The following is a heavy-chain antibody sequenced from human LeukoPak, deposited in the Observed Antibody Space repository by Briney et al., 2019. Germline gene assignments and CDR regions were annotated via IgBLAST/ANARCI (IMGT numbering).Heavy chain of an antibody. V-gene: IGHV3-23*01. CDR1: GFTFSSYA. J-gene: IGHJ6*02. Sequence: PGGSLRLSCAASGFTFSSYAMSWVRQAPGKGLEWVSAISGSGGSTYYADSVKGRFTISRDNSKNTLYLQMNSLRAEDTAVYYCAKDLSYYDSWSGYYDDLRGMDVWGQGTTVTVSS. D-gene: IGHD3-3*01. CDR2: ISGSGGST. CDR3: AKDLSYYDSWSGYYDDLRGMDV.